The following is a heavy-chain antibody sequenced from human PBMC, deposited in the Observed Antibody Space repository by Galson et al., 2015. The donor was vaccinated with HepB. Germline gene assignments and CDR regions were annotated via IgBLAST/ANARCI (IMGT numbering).Heavy chain of an antibody. Sequence: SLRLSCAASGFTFSTYAMHWVRQAPGKGLEWVAGISYEGNYKHYADSVKGRFTISRDNSKNMLYLEVNSLRAEDTAVYYCARDLYCSGGSCSPCWGQGTLVTVSS. D-gene: IGHD2-15*01. CDR2: ISYEGNYK. J-gene: IGHJ4*02. CDR3: ARDLYCSGGSCSPC. V-gene: IGHV3-30*04. CDR1: GFTFSTYA.